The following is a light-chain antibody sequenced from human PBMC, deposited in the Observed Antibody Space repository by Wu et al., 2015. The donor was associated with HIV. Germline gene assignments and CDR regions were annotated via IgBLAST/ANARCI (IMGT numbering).Light chain of an antibody. J-gene: IGKJ2*01. Sequence: EIVLTQSPGTLSLSQGERATLSCRASESVSNSHVAWYQQKPGQAPRLLMYDAYSRATGVPARFSGGGSGTDFTLTVSSLEPEDFAVYYCQQRSSWPQTFGQGTKIEI. V-gene: IGKV3D-20*02. CDR3: QQRSSWPQT. CDR2: DAY. CDR1: ESVSNSH.